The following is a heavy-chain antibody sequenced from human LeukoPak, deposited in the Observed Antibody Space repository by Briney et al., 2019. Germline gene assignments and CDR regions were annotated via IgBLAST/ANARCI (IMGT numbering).Heavy chain of an antibody. Sequence: PGGSLRLFCGASAFTFSRHDMSWVPQAPGKGLEWVSAVSGNGGSSFYADSVKGRFTISRDNPKNTLFLQVDSLRAEDSAIFYCARRKVEGTGDYWGQGTQVTVSS. CDR1: AFTFSRHD. V-gene: IGHV3-23*01. D-gene: IGHD1-26*01. CDR3: ARRKVEGTGDY. J-gene: IGHJ4*02. CDR2: VSGNGGSS.